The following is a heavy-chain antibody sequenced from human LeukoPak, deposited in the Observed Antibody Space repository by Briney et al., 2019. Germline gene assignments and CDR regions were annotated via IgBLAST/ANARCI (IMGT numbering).Heavy chain of an antibody. CDR2: INTNTGNP. J-gene: IGHJ6*02. CDR3: ARIGIVVVEAATRHQHYYGMDV. Sequence: ASVKVSCKASGYTFTSYAMNWVRQAPGQGLEWMGWINTNTGNPTYAQGFTGRFVFSLDTSVSTAYLQISSLKAEDTAVYYCARIGIVVVEAATRHQHYYGMDVWGQGTTVTVSS. V-gene: IGHV7-4-1*02. D-gene: IGHD2-15*01. CDR1: GYTFTSYA.